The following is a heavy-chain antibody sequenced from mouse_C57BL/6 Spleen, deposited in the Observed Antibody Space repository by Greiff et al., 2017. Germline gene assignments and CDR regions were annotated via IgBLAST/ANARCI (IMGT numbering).Heavy chain of an antibody. D-gene: IGHD6-5*01. CDR1: GYSITSGYD. J-gene: IGHJ3*01. V-gene: IGHV3-1*01. CDR2: ISYSGST. Sequence: EVQVVESGPGMVKPSQSLSLTCTVTGYSITSGYDWHWIRHFPGNKLEWMGYISYSGSTNYNPSLKSRISITHDTSKNHFFLKLNSVTTEDTATYYCARGYALFAYWGQGTLVTVSA. CDR3: ARGYALFAY.